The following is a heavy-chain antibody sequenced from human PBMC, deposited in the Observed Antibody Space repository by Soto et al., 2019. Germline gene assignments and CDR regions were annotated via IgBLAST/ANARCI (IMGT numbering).Heavy chain of an antibody. CDR3: ARARITAAGNHDAFDI. D-gene: IGHD6-13*01. Sequence: LSLTCTVSGGAISSYYWSWIRQPAGKGLEWIGRIYTSGSTNYNPSLKSRVTMSVDTSKNQFSLKLTSVTAADTAVYYCARARITAAGNHDAFDIWGQGTMVTVSS. CDR2: IYTSGST. CDR1: GGAISSYY. J-gene: IGHJ3*02. V-gene: IGHV4-4*07.